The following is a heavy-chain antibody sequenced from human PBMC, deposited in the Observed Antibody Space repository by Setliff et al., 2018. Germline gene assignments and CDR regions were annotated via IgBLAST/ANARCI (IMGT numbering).Heavy chain of an antibody. CDR2: IHYSGST. J-gene: IGHJ4*02. D-gene: IGHD2-15*01. CDR3: ATSGFCSSGSCYSFDD. Sequence: PSETLSLTCTVSGGSINSGSYFWAWIRQPPGKGLEWIGSIHYSGSTNYNPSLRSRVTMSLDASKNRFSLNLTSVTAADTAVYFCATSGFCSSGSCYSFDDWGQGALVTVSS. CDR1: GGSINSGSYF. V-gene: IGHV4-39*02.